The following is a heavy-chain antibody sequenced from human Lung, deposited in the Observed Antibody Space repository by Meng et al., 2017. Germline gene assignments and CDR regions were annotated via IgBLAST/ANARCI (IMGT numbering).Heavy chain of an antibody. V-gene: IGHV4-34*01. CDR2: INHSGST. CDR3: ARGPTTMAHDFDY. D-gene: IGHD4-11*01. Sequence: QVLRQQWDAGLLNPSYPLSLTCVGSGGSFSDYFWSWSRKPPGKGLEWIGEINHSGSTNYNPSLESRATISVDTSQNNLSLKLSSVTAADSAVYYCARGPTTMAHDFDYWGQGTLVTVSS. CDR1: GGSFSDYF. J-gene: IGHJ4*02.